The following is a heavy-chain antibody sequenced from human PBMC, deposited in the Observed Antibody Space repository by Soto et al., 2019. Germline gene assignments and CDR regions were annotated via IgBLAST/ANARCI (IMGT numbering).Heavy chain of an antibody. D-gene: IGHD2-15*01. V-gene: IGHV1-18*01. Sequence: QVPLVQSGAEVKKPGASVKVSCKASGYTFTSYGITWVRQAPGQGLEWMGWISAYNGNTNYAQKLQGRVTMSTGTPASTAYMELRSLRSDDTAVYYCARDPGGCIVVVVAAPGGAFDIWGQGTMVTVSS. CDR1: GYTFTSYG. CDR2: ISAYNGNT. CDR3: ARDPGGCIVVVVAAPGGAFDI. J-gene: IGHJ3*02.